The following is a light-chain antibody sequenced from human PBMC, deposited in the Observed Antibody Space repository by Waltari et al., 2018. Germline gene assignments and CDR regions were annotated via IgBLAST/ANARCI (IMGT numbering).Light chain of an antibody. V-gene: IGLV2-14*03. CDR2: DVS. CDR3: SSYTSSSTYV. CDR1: SSDVGGYNY. Sequence: QSALTPPASVSGSPGQSITISCTGTSSDVGGYNYFPWYQQHPGKAPKPMIYDVSNRPSGVSNRFSGSKSGNTASLTISGLQAEDEADYYCSSYTSSSTYVFGTGTKVTVL. J-gene: IGLJ1*01.